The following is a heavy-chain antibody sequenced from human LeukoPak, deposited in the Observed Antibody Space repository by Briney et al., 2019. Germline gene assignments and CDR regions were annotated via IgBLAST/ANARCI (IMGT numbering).Heavy chain of an antibody. CDR2: IFPDGRT. V-gene: IGHV3-53*01. CDR1: GLTVTDNY. CDR3: ARTNPVYGDFDY. D-gene: IGHD4-17*01. Sequence: GGSLRLSWAASGLTVTDNYFSWVRQAPGKGLEWVSVIFPDGRTYHADSVKGRFTISRDNSKNTLLLQMNSLRADDTALYHCARTNPVYGDFDYWGQGILVTVSS. J-gene: IGHJ4*02.